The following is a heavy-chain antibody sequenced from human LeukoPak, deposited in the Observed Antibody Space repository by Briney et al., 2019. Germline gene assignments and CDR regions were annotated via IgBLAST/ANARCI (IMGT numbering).Heavy chain of an antibody. CDR1: GGSFSGYY. J-gene: IGHJ3*02. CDR3: ARGLWFGEFPSTDDAFDI. V-gene: IGHV4-34*01. Sequence: SETLPLTCAVYGGSFSGYYWSWIRQPPGKGLEWIGEINHSGSTNYNPSLKSRVTISVDTSKNQFSLKLSSVTAADTAVYYCARGLWFGEFPSTDDAFDIWGQGTMVTVSS. D-gene: IGHD3-10*01. CDR2: INHSGST.